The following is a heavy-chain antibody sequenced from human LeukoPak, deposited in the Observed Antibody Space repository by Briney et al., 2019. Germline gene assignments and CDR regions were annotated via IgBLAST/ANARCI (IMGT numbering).Heavy chain of an antibody. J-gene: IGHJ4*02. D-gene: IGHD6-19*01. CDR1: GYSITSGYY. CDR3: AREVAVAKRGDSFDY. V-gene: IGHV4-38-2*02. CDR2: IYHSGST. Sequence: SETLSLTCAVSGYSITSGYYWGWIRQPPGKGLEWIGSIYHSGSTYYNPSLKSRVTISVDTSKNQFSLKLSSVTATDTAVYYCAREVAVAKRGDSFDYWGQGTLVTVSS.